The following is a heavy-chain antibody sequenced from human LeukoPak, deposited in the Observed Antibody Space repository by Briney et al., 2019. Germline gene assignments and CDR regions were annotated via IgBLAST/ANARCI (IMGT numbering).Heavy chain of an antibody. D-gene: IGHD5-24*01. V-gene: IGHV4-4*07. CDR3: ARDRYNYHFDY. CDR2: FYTSGST. CDR1: GGSISSYY. Sequence: SETLSLTCTFSGGSISSYYWSWIRQPVGKGLEWIGRFYTSGSTYYNPSLKSRVTVSVDTSKNHFSLKLSSVTAADTALYYCARDRYNYHFDYWGQGTLVTVSS. J-gene: IGHJ4*02.